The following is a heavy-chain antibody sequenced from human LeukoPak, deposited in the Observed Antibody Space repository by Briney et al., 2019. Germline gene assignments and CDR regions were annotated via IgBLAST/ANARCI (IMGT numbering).Heavy chain of an antibody. CDR2: IEQDGREK. J-gene: IGHJ4*02. CDR1: GFTSSNYW. V-gene: IGHV3-7*01. D-gene: IGHD4/OR15-4a*01. CDR3: TRPSVLGPNTDY. Sequence: GGSLRLSCAASGFTSSNYWMSWVRQTPGKGLEWVASIEQDGREKYYVDSMKGRFTISRDNAENSLYLQMNSLRADDTAVYYCTRPSVLGPNTDYWGKGTLVTVSS.